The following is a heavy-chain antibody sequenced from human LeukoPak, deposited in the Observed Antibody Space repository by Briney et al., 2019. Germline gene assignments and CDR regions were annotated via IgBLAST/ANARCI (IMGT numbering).Heavy chain of an antibody. CDR2: IDSDGSST. V-gene: IGHV3-74*01. CDR3: ARGDSSSSFDY. Sequence: GGSLRLSCAASGFTFCSYWMHWVRQTPGKGLVWVLRIDSDGSSTTYADSVKGRFTMSRDNAKNTLYLQQDSVRVEDTAVYYCARGDSSSSFDYWGQGTLVTVSS. CDR1: GFTFCSYW. J-gene: IGHJ4*02. D-gene: IGHD6-6*01.